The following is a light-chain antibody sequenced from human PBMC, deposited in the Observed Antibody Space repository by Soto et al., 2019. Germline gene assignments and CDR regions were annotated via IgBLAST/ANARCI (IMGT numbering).Light chain of an antibody. CDR2: EGS. J-gene: IGLJ3*02. V-gene: IGLV2-23*01. CDR3: CSYAGSSTWV. CDR1: SSDVGSYNL. Sequence: QSARTQPASVSGSPGQSITNSWTGTSSDVGSYNLVSWYQQHPGKAPKLMIYEGSKRPSGVSNRFSGSKSGNTASLTISGLQAEDEADYYCCSYAGSSTWVFGGGTKLPVL.